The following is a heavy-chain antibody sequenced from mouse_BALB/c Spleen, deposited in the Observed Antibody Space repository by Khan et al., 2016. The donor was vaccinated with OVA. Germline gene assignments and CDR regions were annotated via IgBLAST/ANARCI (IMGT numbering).Heavy chain of an antibody. J-gene: IGHJ3*01. CDR2: IDPSNGDT. D-gene: IGHD4-1*01. V-gene: IGHV14-3*02. CDR1: GFNIKDTY. Sequence: VHLQQSGAELVRPGASVKLSCIASGFNIKDTYMHWVKQRPDQGLEWIARIDPSNGDTKYEPMFQDKATLSIETSSNTAYLQLSSLTSEDTAVYYCATLFANPFPYGGQGTLVTVSA. CDR3: ATLFANPFPY.